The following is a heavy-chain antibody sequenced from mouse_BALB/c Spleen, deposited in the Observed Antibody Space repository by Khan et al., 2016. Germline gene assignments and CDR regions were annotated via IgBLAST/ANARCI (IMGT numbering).Heavy chain of an antibody. Sequence: QIQLVQSGPELKKPGETVKISCKASGYTFTDYSMHWVKQAPGKGLKWMGWINTETGEPTYADDFKGRFAFSLETSASTAYLQNNNLKNEDTATYFCARSLYGYGAYGGQGTLVTVSA. CDR2: INTETGEP. V-gene: IGHV9-2-1*01. D-gene: IGHD2-2*01. CDR3: ARSLYGYGAY. CDR1: GYTFTDYS. J-gene: IGHJ3*01.